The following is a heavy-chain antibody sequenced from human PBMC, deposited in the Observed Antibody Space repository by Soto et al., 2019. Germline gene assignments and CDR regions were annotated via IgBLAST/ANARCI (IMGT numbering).Heavy chain of an antibody. CDR1: GGSISNYY. D-gene: IGHD3-16*01. CDR2: MYYNGNI. V-gene: IGHV4-59*01. CDR3: ASGGNWFDP. J-gene: IGHJ5*02. Sequence: KASETLSLTCNVSGGSISNYYCTWVRQSPEKGLEWIGYMYYNGNINYNPSLKSRVTLSIDTSKNQFSLTLKSVTAADTAVYYCASGGNWFDPWGQGALVTVSS.